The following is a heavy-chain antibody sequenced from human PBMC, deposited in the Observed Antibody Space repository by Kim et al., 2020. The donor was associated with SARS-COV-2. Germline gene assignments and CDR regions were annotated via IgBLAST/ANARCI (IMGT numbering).Heavy chain of an antibody. Sequence: GGSLRLSCAAYGLTVSDNYMRWVRQAPGRGLEWVSVIYSGGSTFYADSVKGRFTISRDNSKNTVYLQMNSLRVEDTAVYFCARDRGGTGAVFDYWGQGTLVTVSS. CDR2: IYSGGST. CDR3: ARDRGGTGAVFDY. V-gene: IGHV3-53*01. J-gene: IGHJ4*02. CDR1: GLTVSDNY. D-gene: IGHD3-16*01.